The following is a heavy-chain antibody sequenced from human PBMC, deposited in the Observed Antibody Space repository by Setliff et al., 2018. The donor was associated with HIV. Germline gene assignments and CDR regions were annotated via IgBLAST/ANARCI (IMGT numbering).Heavy chain of an antibody. D-gene: IGHD3-22*01. CDR1: GFTFSSYS. V-gene: IGHV3-48*01. CDR2: ISSSSSTI. CDR3: ARESYYDRSGYYYFEY. J-gene: IGHJ4*02. Sequence: PGGSLRLSCAASGFTFSSYSMNWVRQAPGKGLEWVSYISSSSSTIYYADSVKGRFTISIDNAKNSLYLQMNSLRAEDTAVYYCARESYYDRSGYYYFEYWGQGTLVTVSS.